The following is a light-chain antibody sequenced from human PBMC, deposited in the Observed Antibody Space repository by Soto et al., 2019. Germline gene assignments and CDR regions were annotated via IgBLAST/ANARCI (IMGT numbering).Light chain of an antibody. CDR2: GAS. J-gene: IGKJ1*01. Sequence: EIVLTQSPGTLSLSPGERATLSCRASQSVTRSSLAWYQQKPGQAPRLLIYGASSRATGIPDRFSGSGSGTHFTLDVSRLEPEDFAMSYCHQYGSSPWTFGQGTKVEIK. CDR1: QSVTRSS. V-gene: IGKV3-20*01. CDR3: HQYGSSPWT.